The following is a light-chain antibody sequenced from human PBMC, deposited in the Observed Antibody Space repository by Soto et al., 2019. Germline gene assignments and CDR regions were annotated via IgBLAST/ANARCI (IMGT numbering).Light chain of an antibody. J-gene: IGKJ1*01. CDR1: QSISSW. CDR2: DAS. V-gene: IGKV1-5*01. CDR3: QHFYTYSPWT. Sequence: IQMTQSPSTLSASVGDRVTITCRASQSISSWLAWYQQKPGKAPNLLIYDASSLESGVPSRFSGSGSGTDFTLTISSLQPDDFATYYCQHFYTYSPWTFGQGTKVDIK.